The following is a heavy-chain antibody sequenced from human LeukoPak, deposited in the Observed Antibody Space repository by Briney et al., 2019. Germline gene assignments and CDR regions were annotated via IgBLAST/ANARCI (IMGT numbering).Heavy chain of an antibody. CDR1: GGSISSYY. J-gene: IGHJ4*02. V-gene: IGHV4-4*07. D-gene: IGHD3-9*01. Sequence: SETLSLTCTVSGGSISSYYWSWIRQPAGKGLEWIGRIYTSGSTNSNPSLKSRVTMSVDTSKNQFSLKLSSVTAADTAVYYCARGSHFYDILTGYSDHFDYWGQGTLVTVSS. CDR2: IYTSGST. CDR3: ARGSHFYDILTGYSDHFDY.